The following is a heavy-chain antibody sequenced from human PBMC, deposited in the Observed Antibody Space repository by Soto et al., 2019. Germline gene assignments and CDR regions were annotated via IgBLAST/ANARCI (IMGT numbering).Heavy chain of an antibody. CDR3: AKDNWMNRAYYFDY. Sequence: GGSLRLSCAASGFTFSSYAMSWVRQAPGKGLEWVSAISGSGGSTYYADSGKGRFTISRDNSKNTLYLQMNSLRAEDTAVYYCAKDNWMNRAYYFDYWGQGTLVTVSS. CDR2: ISGSGGST. J-gene: IGHJ4*02. V-gene: IGHV3-23*01. D-gene: IGHD2-2*03. CDR1: GFTFSSYA.